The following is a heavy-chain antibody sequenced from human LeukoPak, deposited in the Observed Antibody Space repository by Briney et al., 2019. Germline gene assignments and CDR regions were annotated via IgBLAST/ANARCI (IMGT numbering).Heavy chain of an antibody. V-gene: IGHV3-23*01. CDR1: GFTFSTYE. CDR2: IFNSDDTI. J-gene: IGHJ6*03. Sequence: GGSLRLSCAASGFTFSTYEMNWVRQAPGKGLEWVSYIFNSDDTIKYADSVKGRFTISRDNSKNTLYLLMNSLRAEDTAVYYCAKRRGLEVLYYYYMDVWGKGTTVTVSS. CDR3: AKRRGLEVLYYYYMDV. D-gene: IGHD1-7*01.